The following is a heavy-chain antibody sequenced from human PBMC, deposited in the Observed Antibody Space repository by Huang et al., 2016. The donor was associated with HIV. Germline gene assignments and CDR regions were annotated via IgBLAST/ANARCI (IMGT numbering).Heavy chain of an antibody. Sequence: QLQLQESGPGLVKPSETLSLTCPVSGGSISSSSYYWGWIRQPPGKGLEWIGSIYYSGSTYYNPSLKRRVTISVDTSKNQFSLKLSSVTAADTAVYYCARRLRLGYYFDYWGQGTLVTVSS. D-gene: IGHD3-10*01. CDR3: ARRLRLGYYFDY. V-gene: IGHV4-39*01. J-gene: IGHJ4*02. CDR1: GGSISSSSYY. CDR2: IYYSGST.